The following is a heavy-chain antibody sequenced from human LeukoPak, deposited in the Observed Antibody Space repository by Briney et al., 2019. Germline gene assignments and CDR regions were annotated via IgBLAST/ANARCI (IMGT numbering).Heavy chain of an antibody. CDR3: ARVGNYDSSGYPVIDY. CDR1: GGTFSSYA. D-gene: IGHD3-22*01. V-gene: IGHV1-69*06. J-gene: IGHJ4*02. CDR2: IIPIFGTA. Sequence: ASVKVSCKAPGGTFSSYAISWVRQAPGQGLEWMGGIIPIFGTANYAQKFQGRVTITADKSTSTAYMELSSLRSEDTAVYYCARVGNYDSSGYPVIDYWGQGTLVTVSS.